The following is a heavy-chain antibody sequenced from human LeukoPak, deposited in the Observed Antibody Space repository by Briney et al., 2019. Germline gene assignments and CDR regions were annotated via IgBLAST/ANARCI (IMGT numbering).Heavy chain of an antibody. CDR2: ISYDGSNK. V-gene: IGHV3-30*18. CDR1: GFTFSSYG. Sequence: PGGSLRLSCAASGFTFSSYGMHWVRQAPGKGLEWVAVISYDGSNKYYADSVKGRFTISRDNSKNTLYLQMNSLRTEDTAVYYCAKDPAGYTSSWYRDYYYYGMDVWGQGTTVTVSS. D-gene: IGHD6-13*01. CDR3: AKDPAGYTSSWYRDYYYYGMDV. J-gene: IGHJ6*02.